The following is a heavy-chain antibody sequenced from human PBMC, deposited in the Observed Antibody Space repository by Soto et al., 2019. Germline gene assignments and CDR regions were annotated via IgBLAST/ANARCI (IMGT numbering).Heavy chain of an antibody. CDR3: ARATNGYYILTGYYDAFDI. CDR1: GFTFSSYS. CDR2: ISSSSSYI. Sequence: EVQLVESGGGLVKPGGSLRLSCAASGFTFSSYSMNWVRQAPGKGLEWVSSISSSSSYIYYADSVKGRFTISRDNAKNSLYLQMNSLRAEDTAVYYCARATNGYYILTGYYDAFDIWGQGTMVTVS. J-gene: IGHJ3*02. D-gene: IGHD3-9*01. V-gene: IGHV3-21*01.